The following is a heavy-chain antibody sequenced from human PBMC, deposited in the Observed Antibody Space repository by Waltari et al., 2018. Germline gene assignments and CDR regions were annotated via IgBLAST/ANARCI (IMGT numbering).Heavy chain of an antibody. V-gene: IGHV3-66*01. CDR2: IYSGSST. CDR3: ARDSPYSSSWYYFDY. Sequence: EVQLVESGGGLVQPGGSLRLSCAASGFTVSSNYMSWVRQAQWKGLEWVSVIYSGSSTYYAVSVKGRFTISRDNSKNTLYLQMNSLRAEDTAVYYCARDSPYSSSWYYFDYWGQGTLVTVSS. CDR1: GFTVSSNY. D-gene: IGHD6-13*01. J-gene: IGHJ4*02.